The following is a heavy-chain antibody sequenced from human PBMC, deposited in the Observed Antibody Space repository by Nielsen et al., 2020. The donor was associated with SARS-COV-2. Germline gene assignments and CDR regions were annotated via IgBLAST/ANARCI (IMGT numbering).Heavy chain of an antibody. CDR3: ARLNRRILTPLALASLRFDF. V-gene: IGHV4-59*08. Sequence: GSLRLSCAVSGGSITTYYWHWIRQSPGKGLEWIGYIYYSGNTNYNPSLKSRVTMSVDTSKNQFSLRLNSVTAADTAVYYCARLNRRILTPLALASLRFDFWGQGALVTVSS. D-gene: IGHD3-3*02. J-gene: IGHJ4*02. CDR2: IYYSGNT. CDR1: GGSITTYY.